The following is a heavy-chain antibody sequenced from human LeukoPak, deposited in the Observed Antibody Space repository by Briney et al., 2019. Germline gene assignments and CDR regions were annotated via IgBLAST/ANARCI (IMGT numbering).Heavy chain of an antibody. D-gene: IGHD1-14*01. CDR2: INPSGGST. J-gene: IGHJ3*02. Sequence: AXGXGLEGMGIINPSGGSTSYAQKFQGRVTMTRDTSTSTVYMELSSLRSEDTAVYYCAREPTAEMRDAFDIWGQGTMVTVSS. CDR3: AREPTAEMRDAFDI. V-gene: IGHV1-46*01.